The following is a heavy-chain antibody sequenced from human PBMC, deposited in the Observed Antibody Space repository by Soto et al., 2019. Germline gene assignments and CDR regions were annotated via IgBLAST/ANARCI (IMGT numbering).Heavy chain of an antibody. CDR1: GGTFSSHA. CDR3: AIIHDYSNYLNWFDP. D-gene: IGHD4-4*01. V-gene: IGHV1-69*13. Sequence: SVKVSCKASGGTFSSHAISWVRQAPGQGLEWMGGIIPIFGTANYAQKFQGRVTITADESTSTAYMELSSLRSEDTAVYYCAIIHDYSNYLNWFDPWGQGTLVTVSS. CDR2: IIPIFGTA. J-gene: IGHJ5*02.